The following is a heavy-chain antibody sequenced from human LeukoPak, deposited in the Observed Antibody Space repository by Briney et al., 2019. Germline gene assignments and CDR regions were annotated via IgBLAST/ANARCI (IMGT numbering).Heavy chain of an antibody. D-gene: IGHD6-13*01. CDR3: AKGGYSSSWSYYFDY. CDR1: GFTFSSYA. V-gene: IGHV3-23*01. J-gene: IGHJ4*02. CDR2: ISGSGAAT. Sequence: GGSLRLSCAASGFTFSSYAMSWVRQAPGKGLEWVSDISGSGAATYYADSVKGRFTISGDNSKNTLYLQMNSLRAEDTAVYYCAKGGYSSSWSYYFDYWGQGTLVTVSS.